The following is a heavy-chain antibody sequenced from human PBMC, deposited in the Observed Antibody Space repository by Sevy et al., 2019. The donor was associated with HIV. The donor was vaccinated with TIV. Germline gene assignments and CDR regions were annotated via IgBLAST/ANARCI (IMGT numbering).Heavy chain of an antibody. CDR1: GDSISSYY. J-gene: IGHJ6*02. D-gene: IGHD6-13*01. CDR3: ARDGAAAPSRPYYGMDV. Sequence: SETLSLTCTVSGDSISSYYWSWIRQPPGKGLEWIGYIYYSGSTNYNPSLKSRVTISVDTSKNQFSLKLSSVTAADTAVYYCARDGAAAPSRPYYGMDVWGQGTTVTVSS. CDR2: IYYSGST. V-gene: IGHV4-59*13.